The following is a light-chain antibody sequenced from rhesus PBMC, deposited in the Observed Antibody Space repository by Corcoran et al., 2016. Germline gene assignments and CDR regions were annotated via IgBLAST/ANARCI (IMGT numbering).Light chain of an antibody. CDR1: SSDIGAYNR. Sequence: QAALTQSPSVSGSPGQSVTISCTGTSSDIGAYNRVSWYRQHPGKAPELMIYEVSKRPSGVSDRFSGSKSGNTASLTISGLQAEDEADYYGNSYASTSPYIFGAGTRLTVL. V-gene: IGLV2-13*02. J-gene: IGLJ1*01. CDR3: NSYASTSPYI. CDR2: EVS.